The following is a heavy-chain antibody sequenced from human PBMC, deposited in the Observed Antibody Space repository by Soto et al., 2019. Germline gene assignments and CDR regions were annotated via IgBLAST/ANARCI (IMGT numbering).Heavy chain of an antibody. CDR1: GFTFSNYA. J-gene: IGHJ4*02. CDR2: ISYDGGNK. V-gene: IGHV3-30-3*01. D-gene: IGHD1-26*01. CDR3: ARDRGWELGPGDY. Sequence: QVQLVESGGGVVQPGRSLRLSCAASGFTFSNYAVHWVRQAPGKGLEWVAVISYDGGNKYYADSVKGRFTISRDNSNDTLYLQMHSLRAEDTAVYYCARDRGWELGPGDYWGQGTLVTVSS.